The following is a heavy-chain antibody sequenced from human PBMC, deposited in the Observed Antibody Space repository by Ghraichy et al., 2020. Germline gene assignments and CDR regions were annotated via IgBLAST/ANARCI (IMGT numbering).Heavy chain of an antibody. CDR3: ARGLAPAAYYYYGMDV. V-gene: IGHV4-38-2*01. Sequence: SQTLSLTCVVSGYSISNGYYWGWVRQPPGKGLEWIGSAHHSGSAYYSPSHKSRVTISVDTSKNQFSLKLRSVTAADTAVYFCARGLAPAAYYYYGMDVWGPGTTVTVSS. D-gene: IGHD5-12*01. CDR1: GYSISNGYY. J-gene: IGHJ6*02. CDR2: AHHSGSA.